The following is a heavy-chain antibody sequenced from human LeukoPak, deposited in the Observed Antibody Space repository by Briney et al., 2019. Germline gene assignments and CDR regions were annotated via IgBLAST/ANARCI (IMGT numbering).Heavy chain of an antibody. CDR3: ARDAPAGYCSGGSCYSWFDP. CDR2: ISSSSSYI. V-gene: IGHV3-21*01. D-gene: IGHD2-15*01. CDR1: GFTFSSYS. J-gene: IGHJ5*02. Sequence: PGGSLRLSCAASGFTFSSYSMNWGRQAPGKGLEWVSSISSSSSYIYYADSVKGRFTISRDNAKNSLYLQMNSLRAEDTAVYYCARDAPAGYCSGGSCYSWFDPWGQGTPVTVSS.